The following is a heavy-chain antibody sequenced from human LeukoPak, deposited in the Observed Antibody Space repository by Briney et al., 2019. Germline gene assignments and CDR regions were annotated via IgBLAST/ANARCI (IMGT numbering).Heavy chain of an antibody. CDR2: INTNTGNP. J-gene: IGHJ5*02. D-gene: IGHD3-10*01. CDR3: ARRPFITMVRGRFWFDP. CDR1: GCTFTSYA. V-gene: IGHV7-4-1*02. Sequence: ASVKVSCKASGCTFTSYAMNWVRQAPGQGLEWMGWINTNTGNPTYAQGFTGRFVFSLDTSVSTAYLQVSSLKAEDTAVYYCARRPFITMVRGRFWFDPWGQGTLVTVSS.